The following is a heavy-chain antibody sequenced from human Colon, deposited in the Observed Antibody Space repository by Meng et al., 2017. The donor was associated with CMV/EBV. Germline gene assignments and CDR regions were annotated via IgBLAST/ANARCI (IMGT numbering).Heavy chain of an antibody. Sequence: GGSLRLSCAAFGFTFSSYAMNWVRQAPGKGLEWVGNIKEGGNEKNYVDSVKGRFTISRDNAKNSLFLQMSSLRVEDTAVYYCARGCTIGAPWGQGTLVTVSS. D-gene: IGHD2-8*01. CDR3: ARGCTIGAP. CDR1: GFTFSSYA. V-gene: IGHV3-7*01. CDR2: IKEGGNEK. J-gene: IGHJ5*02.